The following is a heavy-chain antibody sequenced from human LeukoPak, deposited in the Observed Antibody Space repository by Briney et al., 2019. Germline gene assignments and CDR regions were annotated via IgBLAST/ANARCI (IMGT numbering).Heavy chain of an antibody. CDR1: AFTFSSYS. J-gene: IGHJ4*02. CDR3: ARDPSSSWYHYFDY. V-gene: IGHV3-21*01. Sequence: GGSLRLSCAGSAFTFSSYSMNWVRQAPGKGLEWVSSISGSSSDIYYADSVKGRFTISRDNAKNSLYLQMNSLRAEDTAVYYCARDPSSSWYHYFDYWGQGTLVTVSS. D-gene: IGHD6-13*01. CDR2: ISGSSSDI.